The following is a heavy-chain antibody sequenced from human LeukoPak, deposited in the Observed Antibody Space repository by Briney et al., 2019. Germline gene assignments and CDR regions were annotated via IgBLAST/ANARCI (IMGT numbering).Heavy chain of an antibody. CDR3: ARGRQNDY. CDR2: INHSGST. J-gene: IGHJ4*02. CDR1: GGSFSGYY. V-gene: IGHV4-34*01. Sequence: SETLSLTCAVYGGSFSGYYWSWIRQPPGKGLEWIGEINHSGSTNYDPSLKSRVTISVDTSKNQFSLKLSSVTAADTAVYYCARGRQNDYWGQGTLVTVSS.